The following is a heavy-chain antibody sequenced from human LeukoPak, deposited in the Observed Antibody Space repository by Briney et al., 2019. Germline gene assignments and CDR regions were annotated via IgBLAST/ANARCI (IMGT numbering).Heavy chain of an antibody. J-gene: IGHJ6*03. Sequence: GGSLRLSCAASGFTFSSYNMNWVRQAPGKGLEWVSSITSGSSYIYYADSVKGRFTISSDTAKNSLYLQMNSLRAEDTAVYYCARDPYSGSYGNYYYYFMDVWGKGTTVTISS. CDR3: ARDPYSGSYGNYYYYFMDV. V-gene: IGHV3-21*01. CDR2: ITSGSSYI. D-gene: IGHD1-26*01. CDR1: GFTFSSYN.